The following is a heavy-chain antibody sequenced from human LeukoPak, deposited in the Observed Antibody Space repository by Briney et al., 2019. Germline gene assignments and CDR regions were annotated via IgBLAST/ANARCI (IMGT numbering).Heavy chain of an antibody. Sequence: GGSLRLSCAASGFTFSNFWMKWVRQAPGKGLEWVANVNQDGSETHYVDSVKGRFTISRDNAKNSLFLQLNSLRAEDTAVYYCAREATTSRPGDYWGLGTLVTVSS. CDR3: AREATTSRPGDY. J-gene: IGHJ4*02. CDR2: VNQDGSET. V-gene: IGHV3-7*01. D-gene: IGHD1-1*01. CDR1: GFTFSNFW.